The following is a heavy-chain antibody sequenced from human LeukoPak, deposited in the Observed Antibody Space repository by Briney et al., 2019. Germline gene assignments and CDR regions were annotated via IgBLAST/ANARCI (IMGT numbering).Heavy chain of an antibody. Sequence: SETLSLTCTVSGGTISSSSYYWGWIGQPPGKGLEWTGSIYYSGSTYYNPSLKSRVTISVDTSKNQFSLKLSSVTAADTAVYYCARHYNTYSSGWYWFDPWGRGTLVTVSS. CDR3: ARHYNTYSSGWYWFDP. CDR1: GGTISSSSYY. J-gene: IGHJ5*02. D-gene: IGHD6-19*01. V-gene: IGHV4-39*01. CDR2: IYYSGST.